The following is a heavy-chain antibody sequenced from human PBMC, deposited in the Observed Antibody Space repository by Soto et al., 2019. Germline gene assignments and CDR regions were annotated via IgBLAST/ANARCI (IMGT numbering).Heavy chain of an antibody. CDR3: ARVSWREKYGMDV. CDR2: ITFSGNTV. CDR1: GFIFSDSY. J-gene: IGHJ6*02. V-gene: IGHV3-11*01. Sequence: QVQLVESGGGLVKPGGSLILSCAASGFIFSDSYMSWIRQAPGKGLEWISYITFSGNTVYYADSLKGRFTISRDNAKNSLYLQMNRLRAEDTAVYYCARVSWREKYGMDVWGQGTTVTVSS.